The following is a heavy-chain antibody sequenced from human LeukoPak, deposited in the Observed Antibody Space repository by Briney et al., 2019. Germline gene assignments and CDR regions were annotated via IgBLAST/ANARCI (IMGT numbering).Heavy chain of an antibody. CDR3: ARGGVQLPRDY. V-gene: IGHV3-21*01. Sequence: PGGSLRLSCAASGFTFSSYSMLWVRRAPGKGLKWVSSISSSSSYIYYADSVKGRFTISRDNAKNSLYLQMNSLRAEDTAVYYCARGGVQLPRDYWGQGNLVTVSS. CDR2: ISSSSSYI. D-gene: IGHD5-18*01. CDR1: GFTFSSYS. J-gene: IGHJ4*02.